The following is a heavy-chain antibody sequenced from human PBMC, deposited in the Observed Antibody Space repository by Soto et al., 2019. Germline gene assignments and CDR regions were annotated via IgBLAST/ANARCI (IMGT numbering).Heavy chain of an antibody. V-gene: IGHV3-23*01. CDR2: ISGSGGST. CDR1: GFTFSSYA. CDR3: AKGRRPPPYYYYMDV. Sequence: GGSLRLSCAASGFTFSSYAMSWVRQAPGKGLEWVSAISGSGGSTYYADSVKGRFTISRDNSKNTLYLQMNSLRAEDTAVYYCAKGRRPPPYYYYMDVWGKGTTVTVSS. J-gene: IGHJ6*03.